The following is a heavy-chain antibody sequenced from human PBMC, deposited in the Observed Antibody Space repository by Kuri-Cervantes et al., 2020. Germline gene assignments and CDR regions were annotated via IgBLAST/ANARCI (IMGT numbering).Heavy chain of an antibody. V-gene: IGHV3-13*01. Sequence: GESLKISCAASGSTFSSYDMHWVRQATGKGLEWVSAIGTAGDTYYPGSVKGRFTISRENAKNSLYLQMNSLRAGDTAVYYCAKDLFRGSYCGGDCYPNNFDYWGQGTLVTVSS. CDR3: AKDLFRGSYCGGDCYPNNFDY. J-gene: IGHJ4*02. CDR2: IGTAGDT. D-gene: IGHD2-21*02. CDR1: GSTFSSYD.